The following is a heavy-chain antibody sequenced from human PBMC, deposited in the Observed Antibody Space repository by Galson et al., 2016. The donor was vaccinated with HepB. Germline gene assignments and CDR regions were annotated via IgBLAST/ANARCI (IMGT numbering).Heavy chain of an antibody. CDR3: ATLQVGAITKGFEI. V-gene: IGHV4-39*01. Sequence: ETLSLTCNVSGGSISNRSYFWAWIRQPPGKGLEWIATIYCSGKTYYSPSLQSRVTISVDTSKNQFSLMLTSVSAADTAVYYCATLQVGAITKGFEIWGQGTMVTVSS. CDR1: GGSISNRSYF. J-gene: IGHJ3*02. CDR2: IYCSGKT. D-gene: IGHD1-26*01.